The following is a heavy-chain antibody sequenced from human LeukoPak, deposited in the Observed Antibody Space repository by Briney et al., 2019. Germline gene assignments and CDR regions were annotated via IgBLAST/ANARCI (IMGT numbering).Heavy chain of an antibody. CDR1: GGSISSSSYY. CDR2: IYYSGCT. V-gene: IGHV4-39*07. CDR3: ARDARRGLYDSSGLNWFDP. D-gene: IGHD3-22*01. Sequence: PSETLSLTCTVSGGSISSSSYYWGWIRQPPGKGLEWIGYIYYSGCTYYNPSLKSRITISVDTSKNQFSLKLSSVTAADTAVYYCARDARRGLYDSSGLNWFDPWGQGTLVTVSS. J-gene: IGHJ5*02.